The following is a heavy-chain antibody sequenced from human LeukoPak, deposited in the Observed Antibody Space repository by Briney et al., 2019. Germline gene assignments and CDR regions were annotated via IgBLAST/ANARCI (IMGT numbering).Heavy chain of an antibody. CDR2: ISSSTTYI. CDR1: GFTFSSYW. Sequence: GGSLRLPCAASGFTFSSYWMSWVRQAPGKGREWVSSISSSTTYISYADSVKGRFTISRDNAKNSLYLQMNSLRAEDTAVYYCARGAAGYVGASSFDYWGQGTLVTVSS. J-gene: IGHJ4*02. V-gene: IGHV3-21*01. CDR3: ARGAAGYVGASSFDY. D-gene: IGHD1-26*01.